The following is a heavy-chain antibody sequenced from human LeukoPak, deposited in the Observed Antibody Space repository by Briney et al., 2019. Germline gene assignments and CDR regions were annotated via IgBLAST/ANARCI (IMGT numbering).Heavy chain of an antibody. Sequence: SETLSLTCTVSGGSISSYYWSWIRQPPGKGLEWIGYIYYSGSTNYNPSLKSRVTISVDTSKNQFSLKLSSVTAADTAVYYCARHVKPPNYYDSSGYLIYNWFDPWGQGTLVTVSS. V-gene: IGHV4-59*08. CDR2: IYYSGST. D-gene: IGHD3-22*01. CDR1: GGSISSYY. J-gene: IGHJ5*02. CDR3: ARHVKPPNYYDSSGYLIYNWFDP.